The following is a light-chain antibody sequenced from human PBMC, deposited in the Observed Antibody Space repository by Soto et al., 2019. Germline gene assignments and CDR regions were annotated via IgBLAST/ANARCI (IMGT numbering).Light chain of an antibody. Sequence: QSVLTQPPSASGTPGQRVTISCSGSSSNIGSNTVNWYQQLPGTAPKLLIYSNNQRPSWVPDRFSGSKSGTSASLAISGLQSEEEADYYCAAWDDSLNGVVFGGGTKLTVL. CDR2: SNN. CDR3: AAWDDSLNGVV. V-gene: IGLV1-44*01. CDR1: SSNIGSNT. J-gene: IGLJ2*01.